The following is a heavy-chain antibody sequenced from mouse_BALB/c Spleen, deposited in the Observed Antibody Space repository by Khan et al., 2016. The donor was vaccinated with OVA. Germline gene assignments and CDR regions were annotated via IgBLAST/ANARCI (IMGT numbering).Heavy chain of an antibody. CDR2: IYPGSDNT. J-gene: IGHJ3*01. CDR3: AREWAAWFPY. Sequence: QVQLKQSGAELARPGASVKLSCKASGYTFTDYYINWMRQRTGPGLEWIGEIYPGSDNTYYNEKFKGKATLTADKSSSTAYMQLSSLTSEDSAVYFCAREWAAWFPYWGQGTLVTVSA. CDR1: GYTFTDYY. V-gene: IGHV1-77*01.